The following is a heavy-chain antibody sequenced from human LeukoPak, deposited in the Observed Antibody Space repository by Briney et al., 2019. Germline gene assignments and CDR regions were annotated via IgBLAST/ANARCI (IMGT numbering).Heavy chain of an antibody. CDR2: IYYSGST. CDR3: ARVGGSYFLDAFDI. D-gene: IGHD1-26*01. V-gene: IGHV4-59*01. J-gene: IGHJ3*02. Sequence: SETLSLTCTVSGGSISSYYWSWIRQSPGKGLEWIGYIYYSGSTNYNPSLKSRVTMSVDTSKNQFSLKLSSVTAADTAVYYCARVGGSYFLDAFDIWGQGTKVTVSS. CDR1: GGSISSYY.